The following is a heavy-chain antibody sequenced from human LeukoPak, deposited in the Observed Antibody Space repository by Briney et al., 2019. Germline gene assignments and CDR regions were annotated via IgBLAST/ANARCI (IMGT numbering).Heavy chain of an antibody. Sequence: SQTLSLTCTVSDGSISSGGYYWIWIRQHPGKGLEWIGYIHYSGSTYYNPSLKSRVTISVDTSKNQFSLKLSSVTAADTAVYYCAATLESGDVWGQGTTVTVSS. CDR3: AATLESGDV. CDR1: DGSISSGGYY. D-gene: IGHD3-3*01. V-gene: IGHV4-31*03. CDR2: IHYSGST. J-gene: IGHJ6*02.